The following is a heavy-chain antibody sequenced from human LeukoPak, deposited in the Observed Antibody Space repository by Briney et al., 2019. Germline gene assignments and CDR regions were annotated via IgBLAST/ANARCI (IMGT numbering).Heavy chain of an antibody. CDR1: GGSISSSSYY. D-gene: IGHD6-13*01. CDR2: IYYSGST. V-gene: IGHV4-39*07. CDR3: ARDTGYSSSGSPVFDY. J-gene: IGHJ4*02. Sequence: SETLSLTCTVSGGSISSSSYYWGWIRQPPGKGLEWIGSIYYSGSTYYNPSLKSRVTISVGTSKNQFSLKLSSVTAADTAVYYCARDTGYSSSGSPVFDYWGQGTQVTVSS.